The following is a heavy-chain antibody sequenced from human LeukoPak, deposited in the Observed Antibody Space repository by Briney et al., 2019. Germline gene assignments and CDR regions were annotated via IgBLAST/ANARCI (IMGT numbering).Heavy chain of an antibody. D-gene: IGHD1-26*01. Sequence: GRSLRLSCAASGFTFSSYGMHWVRQAPGKGLEWVAVIWYDGSNKYYADSVKGRFTISRDNSKNTLYLQMNSLRAEDTAVYYCARDYSSGSYRTPDYWGQGTLVTVSS. CDR2: IWYDGSNK. CDR3: ARDYSSGSYRTPDY. J-gene: IGHJ4*02. V-gene: IGHV3-33*01. CDR1: GFTFSSYG.